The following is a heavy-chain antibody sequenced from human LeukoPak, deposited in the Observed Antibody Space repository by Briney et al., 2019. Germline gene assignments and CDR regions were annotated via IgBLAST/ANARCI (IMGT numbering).Heavy chain of an antibody. CDR1: GGSISSYY. J-gene: IGHJ4*02. CDR3: ARAPSVATSTNFDS. D-gene: IGHD5-12*01. Sequence: SETLSLTCTVSGGSISSYYWSWIRQPAGKGLEWIGRIYTSGSTNYNPSLESRVTMSVDTSKNHLFLKMTSVTAADTAVYYCARAPSVATSTNFDSWGQGTLVTVSS. CDR2: IYTSGST. V-gene: IGHV4-4*07.